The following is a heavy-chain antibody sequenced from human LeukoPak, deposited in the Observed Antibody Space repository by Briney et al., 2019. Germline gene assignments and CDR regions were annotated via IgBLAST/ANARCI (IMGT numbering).Heavy chain of an antibody. D-gene: IGHD3-10*01. CDR2: IYSGGST. J-gene: IGHJ4*02. CDR3: ARGTYGSGSYYPDY. Sequence: PGGSLRLSCAASGFTVSSNYMSWVRQAPGKGLEGVSVIYSGGSTYYADSVKGRFTISRHNSKNTLYLQMNSLRAEDTAVYYCARGTYGSGSYYPDYWGQGTLVTVSS. V-gene: IGHV3-53*04. CDR1: GFTVSSNY.